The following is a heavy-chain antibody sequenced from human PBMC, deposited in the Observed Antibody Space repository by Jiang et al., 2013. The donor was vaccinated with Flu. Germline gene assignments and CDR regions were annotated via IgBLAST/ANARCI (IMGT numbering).Heavy chain of an antibody. V-gene: IGHV7-4-1*02. Sequence: TFTSYAMNWVRQAPGQGLEWMGWINTNTGNPTYAQGFTGRFVFSLDTSVSTAYLQISSLKAEDTAVYYCARGDPSEYPGLKGWGQGTLVTVSS. J-gene: IGHJ4*02. CDR1: TFTSYA. D-gene: IGHD2/OR15-2a*01. CDR3: ARGDPSEYPGLKG. CDR2: INTNTGNP.